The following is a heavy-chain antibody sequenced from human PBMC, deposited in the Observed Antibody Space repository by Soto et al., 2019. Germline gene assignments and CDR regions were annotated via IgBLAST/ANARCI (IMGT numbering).Heavy chain of an antibody. CDR1: GGSCSEYY. J-gene: IGHJ4*02. Sequence: QVRLQQGGAGLLEPSETLSLTGAVCGGSCSEYYWTWIRQPPGRGLEWIGGVNHRGSTNYNSSHETRVTISVAQSMNQVSLQLVSVSASDTAIYFCARGGLLLIPPSLTIVGVDYFDSLGRGTPVTVSS. V-gene: IGHV4-34*01. CDR2: VNHRGST. CDR3: ARGGLLLIPPSLTIVGVDYFDS. D-gene: IGHD2-15*01.